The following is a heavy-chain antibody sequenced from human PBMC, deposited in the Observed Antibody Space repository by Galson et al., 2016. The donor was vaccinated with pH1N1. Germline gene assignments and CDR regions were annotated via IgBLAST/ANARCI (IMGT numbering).Heavy chain of an antibody. CDR1: GFSLSTSGVG. CDR3: ARIQYGDYVGYFDY. J-gene: IGHJ4*02. Sequence: PALVKPTQTLTLTCTFSGFSLSTSGVGVGWIRQPPGKALEWLALIYWDDDKRYSPSLKSRLTITKDTSKNQVVLTMTNMDPVDTATYYCARIQYGDYVGYFDYWGQGTLVTVSS. D-gene: IGHD4-17*01. CDR2: IYWDDDK. V-gene: IGHV2-5*02.